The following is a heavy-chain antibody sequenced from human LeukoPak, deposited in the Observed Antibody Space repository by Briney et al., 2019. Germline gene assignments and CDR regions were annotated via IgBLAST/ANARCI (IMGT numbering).Heavy chain of an antibody. CDR2: INHSGST. V-gene: IGHV4-34*01. Sequence: PSETLSLTCAVYGGSFSGYYWSWIRQPPGKGLEWIGEINHSGSTNYNPSLKSRVTISVDTSKNQFSLKLSSVTAADTAVYYCASSLRFDYWGQGTLVTVSS. CDR3: ASSLRFDY. CDR1: GGSFSGYY. J-gene: IGHJ4*02.